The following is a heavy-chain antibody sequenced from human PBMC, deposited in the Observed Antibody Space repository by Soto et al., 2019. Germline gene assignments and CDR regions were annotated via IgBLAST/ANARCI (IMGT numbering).Heavy chain of an antibody. CDR2: ISSSSSYI. J-gene: IGHJ4*02. Sequence: GGSLRLSCAASGFTFSSYSMNWVRQVPGKGLEWVSSISSSSSYIYYADSVRGRFTISRDNAKNSLYLQMSSPTAEDSALYYCSRSLDYWGQGALVTVSS. CDR3: SRSLDY. V-gene: IGHV3-21*06. CDR1: GFTFSSYS.